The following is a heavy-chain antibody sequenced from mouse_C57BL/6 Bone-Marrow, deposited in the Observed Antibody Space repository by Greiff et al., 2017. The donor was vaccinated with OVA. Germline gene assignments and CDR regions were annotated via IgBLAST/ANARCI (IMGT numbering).Heavy chain of an antibody. CDR3: TTDTTVPFDY. CDR2: IDPENGDT. Sequence: SGAELVRPGASVTVSCKASGFNIKDDYMHWVEPRPEQGLGWIGWIDPENGDTEYASKFQGKATITADTSSNTAYLQLSSLTSEDTAVYYCTTDTTVPFDYWGQGTTLTVSS. J-gene: IGHJ2*01. D-gene: IGHD1-1*01. CDR1: GFNIKDDY. V-gene: IGHV14-4*01.